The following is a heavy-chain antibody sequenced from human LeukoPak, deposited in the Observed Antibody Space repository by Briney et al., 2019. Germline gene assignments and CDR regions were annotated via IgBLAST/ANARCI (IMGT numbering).Heavy chain of an antibody. D-gene: IGHD6-6*01. J-gene: IGHJ3*02. CDR1: GYTFTSYA. CDR2: ISTYNDDR. CDR3: ARDRSSFSYAFDI. Sequence: ASVKVSCKASGYTFTSYAMHWVRQAPGQGLEWMGWISTYNDDRKYSPKFQGTVTITTDTSASTAYLELSSLRSEDTAVYYCARDRSSFSYAFDIWGQGTMVTVSS. V-gene: IGHV1-3*04.